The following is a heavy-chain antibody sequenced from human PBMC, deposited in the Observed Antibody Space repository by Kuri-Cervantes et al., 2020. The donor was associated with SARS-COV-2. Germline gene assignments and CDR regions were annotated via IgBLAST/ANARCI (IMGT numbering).Heavy chain of an antibody. CDR3: AKGLILD. D-gene: IGHD2-15*01. Sequence: GESLKISCEASGFTFSAYGMSWVRQAPGKGLEWVANMKEDGYEKNYVDSVKGRFTISRDNAKNSLFLQMNSLRPEDTAVYYCAKGLILDWGQGTVVTVSS. J-gene: IGHJ4*02. CDR1: GFTFSAYG. CDR2: MKEDGYEK. V-gene: IGHV3-7*05.